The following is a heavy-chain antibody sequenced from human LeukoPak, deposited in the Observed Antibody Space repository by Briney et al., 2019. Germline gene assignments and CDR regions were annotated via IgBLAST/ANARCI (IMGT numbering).Heavy chain of an antibody. CDR3: ARDRGITMVRGGHHYGMDV. D-gene: IGHD3-10*01. J-gene: IGHJ6*02. CDR2: ISSSSYI. CDR1: GFTFSSYS. Sequence: GGSLRLSCAASGFTFSSYSMNWVRQAPGKGLEWVSSISSSSYIYYADSVRGRFTISRDNAKNSLYLQMNSLRAEDTAVYYCARDRGITMVRGGHHYGMDVWGQGTTVTASS. V-gene: IGHV3-21*01.